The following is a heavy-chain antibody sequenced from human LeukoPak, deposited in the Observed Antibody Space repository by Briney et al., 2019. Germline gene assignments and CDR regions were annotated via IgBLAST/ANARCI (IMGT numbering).Heavy chain of an antibody. CDR2: IWFDGINT. CDR3: VRDYCSGGSCYESKWFDP. CDR1: GFTFSKYG. Sequence: PGTSLRLSCAASGFTFSKYGMHWVRQAPGKGLEWVAVIWFDGINTNHADSVKGRFTVSRDNPKNTLFLQMNSLRAEDTAVYFCVRDYCSGGSCYESKWFDPWGQGTLVTVSS. D-gene: IGHD2-15*01. V-gene: IGHV3-33*01. J-gene: IGHJ5*02.